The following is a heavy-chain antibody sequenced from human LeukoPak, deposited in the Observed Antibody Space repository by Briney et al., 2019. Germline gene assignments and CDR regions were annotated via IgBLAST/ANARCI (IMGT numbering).Heavy chain of an antibody. D-gene: IGHD4-17*01. CDR2: ISSSTSYI. V-gene: IGHV3-21*01. CDR3: ARAGGSTVSHSDY. Sequence: PGRSLRLSCAPSGFTFSRHGMHWVRQAPGKGLEWVSSISSSTSYIYYADSVKGRFTISKDNAKNSLYLQMNSLRAEDTAVYYCARAGGSTVSHSDYWGQGTLVTVSS. J-gene: IGHJ4*02. CDR1: GFTFSRHG.